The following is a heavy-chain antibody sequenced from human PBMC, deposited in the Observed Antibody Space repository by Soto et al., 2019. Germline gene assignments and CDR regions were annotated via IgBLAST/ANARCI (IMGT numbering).Heavy chain of an antibody. CDR1: GFTFTDFK. J-gene: IGHJ4*02. Sequence: GGSLRLSCAASGFTFTDFKMIWVRQAPGKGLEWVSFISSGGSYIYYADSVKGRFTISRDNSKNSLYLQKNSLRAEDTAVYYCARGHDYWGQGTLVTVSS. CDR2: ISSGGSYI. V-gene: IGHV3-21*01. CDR3: ARGHDY.